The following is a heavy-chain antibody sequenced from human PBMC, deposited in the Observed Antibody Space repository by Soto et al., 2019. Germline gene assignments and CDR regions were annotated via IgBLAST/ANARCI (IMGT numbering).Heavy chain of an antibody. CDR3: ARHGIAAAGTIWFDP. D-gene: IGHD6-13*01. J-gene: IGHJ5*02. CDR2: IYYSGST. V-gene: IGHV4-39*01. CDR1: GGSISSSSYY. Sequence: SETLSLTCTVSGGSISSSSYYWGWIRQPPGKGLEWIGSIYYSGSTYYNPSLKSRVTISVDTSKDQFSLKLSSVTAADTAVYYCARHGIAAAGTIWFDPWGQGTLVTVSS.